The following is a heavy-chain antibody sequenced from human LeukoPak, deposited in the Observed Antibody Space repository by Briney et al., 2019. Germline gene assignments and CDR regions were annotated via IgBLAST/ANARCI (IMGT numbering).Heavy chain of an antibody. CDR2: IYHSGST. D-gene: IGHD3-22*01. J-gene: IGHJ4*02. CDR3: ARVGYYYDSSGPL. CDR1: GGSISSGSYY. Sequence: SETLSLTCTVSGGSISSGSYYWGWIRQPPGKGLEWIGSIYHSGSTYYNPSLKSRVTISVDTSKNQFSLKLSSVAAADTAVYYCARVGYYYDSSGPLWGRGTLVTVSS. V-gene: IGHV4-39*07.